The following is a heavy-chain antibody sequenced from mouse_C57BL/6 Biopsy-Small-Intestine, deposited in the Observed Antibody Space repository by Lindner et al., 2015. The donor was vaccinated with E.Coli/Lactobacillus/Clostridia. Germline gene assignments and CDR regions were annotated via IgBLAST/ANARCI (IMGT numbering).Heavy chain of an antibody. CDR1: GYTFISYY. V-gene: IGHV1-81*01. Sequence: VQLQESGAEPARPGASVKLSCKASGYTFISYYISWVKQRTGQGLEWIGEISPRSGNTYYNEKFKGKATLTADKSSSTAYMELRSLTSEDSAVYFCARPGLGQAYWGQGTLVTVSA. J-gene: IGHJ3*01. D-gene: IGHD4-1*01. CDR2: ISPRSGNT. CDR3: ARPGLGQAY.